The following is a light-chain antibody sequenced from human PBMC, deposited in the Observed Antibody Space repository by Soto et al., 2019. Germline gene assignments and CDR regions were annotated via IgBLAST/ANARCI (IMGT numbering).Light chain of an antibody. CDR2: DAS. CDR1: QDISTW. J-gene: IGKJ3*01. CDR3: QQANSFPFT. V-gene: IGKV1-12*01. Sequence: DIQMTQSPSSVSASVGDRVTITCRASQDISTWLAWYQQKPGQAPKLLIYDASSLESGVPARFSGSGFGTDFTLTISSLQPEDFATYYCQQANSFPFTFGPGTKVDIK.